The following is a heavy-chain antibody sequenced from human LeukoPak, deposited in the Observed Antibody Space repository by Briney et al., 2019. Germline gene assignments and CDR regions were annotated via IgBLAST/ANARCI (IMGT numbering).Heavy chain of an antibody. CDR1: GFTFSSYW. V-gene: IGHV3-74*01. CDR3: AKEGIVKGSGSFYYFDF. CDR2: INSDGSST. D-gene: IGHD3-10*01. Sequence: PGGSLRLSCAASGFTFSSYWMHWVRQAPGKGLVWVSRINSDGSSTSYADSVKGRFTISRDNAKNSLYLQMNSLRAEDTALYYCAKEGIVKGSGSFYYFDFWGQGTRVTVSS. J-gene: IGHJ4*02.